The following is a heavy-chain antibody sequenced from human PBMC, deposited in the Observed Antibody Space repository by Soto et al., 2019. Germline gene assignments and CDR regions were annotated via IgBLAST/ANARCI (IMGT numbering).Heavy chain of an antibody. CDR2: VSNSDYT. CDR3: AREDSIIIPAVSDF. V-gene: IGHV3-21*04. CDR1: GFTFNNYG. Sequence: GGSLRLSCVVSGFTFNNYGINWVRQAPGKGLEWVSTVSNSDYTYYSDSVKGRFTISRDNAKNTVSLQMNTLRAEDTAVYYCAREDSIIIPAVSDFWGQGTLVTVSS. J-gene: IGHJ4*02. D-gene: IGHD2-2*01.